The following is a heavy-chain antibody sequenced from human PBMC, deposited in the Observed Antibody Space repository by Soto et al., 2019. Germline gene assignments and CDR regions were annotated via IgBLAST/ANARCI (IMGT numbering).Heavy chain of an antibody. CDR2: ISYDGSNK. D-gene: IGHD6-6*01. V-gene: IGHV3-30-3*01. J-gene: IGHJ6*02. CDR1: GFTFSSYA. CDR3: ARDQEYSSSAPSYGYYGMDV. Sequence: PGGSLRLSCAASGFTFSSYAMHWVRQAPGKGLEWVAVISYDGSNKYYADSVKGRFTISRDNSKNTLYLQMNSLRAEDTAVYYCARDQEYSSSAPSYGYYGMDVWGQGTTVTVSS.